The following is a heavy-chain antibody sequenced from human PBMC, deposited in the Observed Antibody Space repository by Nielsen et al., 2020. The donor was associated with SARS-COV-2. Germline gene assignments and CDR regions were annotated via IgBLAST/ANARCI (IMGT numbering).Heavy chain of an antibody. V-gene: IGHV3-21*01. Sequence: GESLKISCAASGFTFSSYSMNWVRQAPGKGLERVSSISSSSSYIYYADSVKGRFTISRDNAKNSLYLQMNSLRAEDTAVYYCARSITMVRGGRPQYNWFDPWGQGTLVTVSS. CDR1: GFTFSSYS. J-gene: IGHJ5*02. CDR3: ARSITMVRGGRPQYNWFDP. CDR2: ISSSSSYI. D-gene: IGHD3-10*01.